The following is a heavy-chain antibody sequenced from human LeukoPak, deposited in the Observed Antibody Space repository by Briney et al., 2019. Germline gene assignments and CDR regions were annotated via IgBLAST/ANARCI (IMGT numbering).Heavy chain of an antibody. D-gene: IGHD2-2*02. J-gene: IGHJ3*02. V-gene: IGHV4-34*01. CDR3: ARDTYDAFDI. Sequence: ASETLSLTCAVYGGSFSGYYWSWIRQPPGKGLEWIGEINHSGSTNYNPSLKSRVTISVDTSKNRFSLKLSSVTAADTAVYYCARDTYDAFDIWGQGTMVTVSS. CDR1: GGSFSGYY. CDR2: INHSGST.